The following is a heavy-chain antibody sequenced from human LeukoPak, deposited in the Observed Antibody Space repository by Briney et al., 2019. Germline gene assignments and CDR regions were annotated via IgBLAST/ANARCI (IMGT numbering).Heavy chain of an antibody. CDR1: GASMSTGNEY. CDR3: ARTLVVVPAAMGGGAFDI. Sequence: SETLSLTCTVSGASMSTGNEYWSWIRQPPGKGLEWIGHIYHSGRSYHNPSLKSRVTISVDTSKNQFSLKLSSVTAADTAVYYCARTLVVVPAAMGGGAFDIWGQGTMVTVSS. D-gene: IGHD2-2*01. CDR2: IYHSGRS. J-gene: IGHJ3*02. V-gene: IGHV4-30-2*01.